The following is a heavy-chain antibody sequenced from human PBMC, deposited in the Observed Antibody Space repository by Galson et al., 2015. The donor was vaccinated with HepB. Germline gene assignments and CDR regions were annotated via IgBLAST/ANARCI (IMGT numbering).Heavy chain of an antibody. D-gene: IGHD3/OR15-3a*01. J-gene: IGHJ6*02. CDR2: ITHSGST. Sequence: LSLTCAVYGGSFRAYHWGWIRQPPGKGLGWIGEITHSGSTNYNPSLKSRVIISVDTSRNQFSLKLSSVTAADTAIYYCARHQVVALGGLYGLDVWGQGTTVTVSS. V-gene: IGHV4-34*01. CDR1: GGSFRAYH. CDR3: ARHQVVALGGLYGLDV.